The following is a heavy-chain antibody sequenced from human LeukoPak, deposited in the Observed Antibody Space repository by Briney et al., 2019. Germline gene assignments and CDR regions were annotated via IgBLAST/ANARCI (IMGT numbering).Heavy chain of an antibody. V-gene: IGHV3-23*01. CDR2: MSSGGSST. CDR3: AKARSGYDFDY. J-gene: IGHJ4*02. Sequence: GGSLRLSCAVSGSTFSSYAMTWVRQAPGKGLEWVSVMSSGGSSTYYADSVKCRFTISRDNSNNTLYLQMNSLRAEDTAVYYCAKARSGYDFDYWGQGTLVTVSS. CDR1: GSTFSSYA. D-gene: IGHD5-12*01.